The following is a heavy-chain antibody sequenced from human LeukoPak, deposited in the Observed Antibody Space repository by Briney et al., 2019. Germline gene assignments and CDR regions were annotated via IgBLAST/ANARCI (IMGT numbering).Heavy chain of an antibody. D-gene: IGHD3-22*01. CDR2: IGGSGRTI. Sequence: PGGSLRLSCEASGFTFSDFYMGWIRQAPGKGLEWVSYIGGSGRTIYYADSVKGRFTISRDNAKGSLYLQMNSLRAEDTAVYYCARRLYYDNGGYTYWGQGTLVTVSS. V-gene: IGHV3-11*01. CDR3: ARRLYYDNGGYTY. J-gene: IGHJ4*02. CDR1: GFTFSDFY.